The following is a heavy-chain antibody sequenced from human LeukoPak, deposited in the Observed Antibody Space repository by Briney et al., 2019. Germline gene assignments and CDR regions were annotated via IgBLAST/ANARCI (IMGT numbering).Heavy chain of an antibody. J-gene: IGHJ6*04. Sequence: GASVKVSCKASGYTFTNYAIHWVRQAPGQRLEWMGWINAANSNTKYSEQFQGRATITRDTSASTAYMEMSSLKSEDTAVYYCARAHQPLWFGGLRVYAMDVWGKGTTVTVSS. D-gene: IGHD3-10*01. CDR1: GYTFTNYA. CDR2: INAANSNT. V-gene: IGHV1-3*01. CDR3: ARAHQPLWFGGLRVYAMDV.